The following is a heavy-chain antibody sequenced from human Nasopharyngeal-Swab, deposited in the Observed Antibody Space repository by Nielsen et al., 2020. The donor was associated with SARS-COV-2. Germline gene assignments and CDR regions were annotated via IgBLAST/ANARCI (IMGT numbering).Heavy chain of an antibody. Sequence: ASVKVSCKASGYTFTSYGISWVRQAPGQGLEWMGWISAYNGNTNYAQKLQGRVTMTTDTSTSTAYMELRSLRSDDTAVYYCARPEGPTMVASGAFDIWGQGTMVTVSS. CDR3: ARPEGPTMVASGAFDI. CDR2: ISAYNGNT. CDR1: GYTFTSYG. J-gene: IGHJ3*02. D-gene: IGHD4/OR15-4a*01. V-gene: IGHV1-18*01.